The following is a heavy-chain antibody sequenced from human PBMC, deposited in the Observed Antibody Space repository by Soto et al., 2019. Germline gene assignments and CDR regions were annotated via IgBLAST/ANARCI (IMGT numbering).Heavy chain of an antibody. Sequence: PSETLSLTCAVYGGSFSGYYWSWIRQPPGKGLEWIGEINHSGNTNYNPSLKSRVTISVDTSKNQFSLKLSSVTAADTAVYYCARGIGYSSSWSKNDYGMDVWGQGTTVTVSS. CDR2: INHSGNT. CDR1: GGSFSGYY. D-gene: IGHD6-13*01. CDR3: ARGIGYSSSWSKNDYGMDV. J-gene: IGHJ6*02. V-gene: IGHV4-34*01.